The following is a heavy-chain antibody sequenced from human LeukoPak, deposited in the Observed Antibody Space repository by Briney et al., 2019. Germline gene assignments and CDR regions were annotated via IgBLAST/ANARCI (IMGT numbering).Heavy chain of an antibody. J-gene: IGHJ4*02. CDR1: GYSFTSYW. D-gene: IGHD1-26*01. CDR2: IYPGDSDI. Sequence: GESLKISCKGSGYSFTSYWIGWVRQMPGKGLEWMGIIYPGDSDIRYGPSFQGQVSISADKSINTAYLQWSSLKASDTAMYYCAREASVGARGPFDYWGQGTLVTVSS. CDR3: AREASVGARGPFDY. V-gene: IGHV5-51*01.